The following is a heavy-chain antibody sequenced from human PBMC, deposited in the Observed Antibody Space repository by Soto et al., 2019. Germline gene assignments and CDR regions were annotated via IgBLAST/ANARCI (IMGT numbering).Heavy chain of an antibody. V-gene: IGHV1-18*04. CDR1: GYTFTTYG. CDR3: ARTPRAQMIVLEAATRFDY. CDR2: ISPYNGDT. Sequence: QVQLVQSGAEVKRPGASVKVSCKASGYTFTTYGFNWVRQAPGQGPEWMGWISPYNGDTNYAQNFQGRVTLTTDTSTSTAYMELRSLTSDDTAVYYCARTPRAQMIVLEAATRFDYWGQGTLVTVSS. J-gene: IGHJ4*02. D-gene: IGHD2-15*01.